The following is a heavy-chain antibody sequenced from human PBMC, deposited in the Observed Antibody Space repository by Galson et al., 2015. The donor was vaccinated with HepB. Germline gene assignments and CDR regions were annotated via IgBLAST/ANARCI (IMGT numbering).Heavy chain of an antibody. Sequence: CAISGDSVSSYSAGWNWIRQSPSRGLEWLGRTYYRSKWYIDYAVSVNGRISITPDTSRNQFSLQLSSVTPEDTAIYYCAGGGLVRGVLGWIDPWGPGFLVTVSS. CDR1: GDSVSSYSAG. V-gene: IGHV6-1*01. D-gene: IGHD2-8*01. CDR2: TYYRSKWYI. CDR3: AGGGLVRGVLGWIDP. J-gene: IGHJ5*02.